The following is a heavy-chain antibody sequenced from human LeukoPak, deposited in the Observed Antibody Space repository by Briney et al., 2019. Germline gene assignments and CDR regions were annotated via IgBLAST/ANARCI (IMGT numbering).Heavy chain of an antibody. CDR2: IYTSGST. V-gene: IGHV4-4*07. CDR1: GGSISSYY. Sequence: SETLSLTCTVSGGSISSYYWSWIRQPAGKGLEWIGRIYTSGSTNYNPSLKSRVTMSVDTSKNQFSLKLSSVTAADTAVYYCAREAPAWFGLEIIRFDYWGQGTLVTVSS. CDR3: AREAPAWFGLEIIRFDY. J-gene: IGHJ4*02. D-gene: IGHD3-10*01.